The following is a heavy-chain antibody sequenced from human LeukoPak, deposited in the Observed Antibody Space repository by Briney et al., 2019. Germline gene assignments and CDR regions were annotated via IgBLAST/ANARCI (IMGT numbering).Heavy chain of an antibody. CDR2: INHSGST. CDR3: ARGGFYYDFWSGYYTSHGWFDL. V-gene: IGHV4-34*01. CDR1: GGSFSGYY. J-gene: IGHJ5*02. D-gene: IGHD3-3*01. Sequence: SETLSLTCAVYGGSFSGYYWSWIRQPPGKGLEWIGEINHSGSTNYNPSLKSRVTISVDTSKNQFSLKLSSVTAADTAVYYCARGGFYYDFWSGYYTSHGWFDLWGQGTLVTVSS.